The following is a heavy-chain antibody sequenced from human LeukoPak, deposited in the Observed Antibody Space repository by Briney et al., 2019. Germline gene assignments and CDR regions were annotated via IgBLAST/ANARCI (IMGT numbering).Heavy chain of an antibody. V-gene: IGHV4-38-2*02. CDR1: GYSISSGYY. Sequence: RASETLSLTCTVSGYSISSGYYWGWIRQPPGKGLEWIGSIYHSGSTYYNPSLKSRVTVSVDTSKNQFSLKLSSVTAADTAVYYCARVRGGGALFHFWGQGTLVTVSS. J-gene: IGHJ4*02. CDR3: ARVRGGGALFHF. CDR2: IYHSGST. D-gene: IGHD1-26*01.